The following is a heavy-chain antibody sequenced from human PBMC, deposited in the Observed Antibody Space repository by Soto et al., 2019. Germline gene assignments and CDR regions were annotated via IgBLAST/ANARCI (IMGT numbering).Heavy chain of an antibody. J-gene: IGHJ3*02. Sequence: SETLSLTCTVSGGSISSYYWSWIRQPPGKGLEWIGYIYYSGSTNYNPSLKSRVTISVDTSKNQFSLKLSSVTAADTAVYYCARDGWSGYSFDAFDIWGQGTMVTVSS. CDR3: ARDGWSGYSFDAFDI. V-gene: IGHV4-59*01. CDR2: IYYSGST. D-gene: IGHD3-3*01. CDR1: GGSISSYY.